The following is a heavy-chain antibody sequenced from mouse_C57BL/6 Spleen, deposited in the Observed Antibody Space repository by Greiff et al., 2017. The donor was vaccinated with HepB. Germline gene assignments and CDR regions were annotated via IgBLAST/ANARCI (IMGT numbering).Heavy chain of an antibody. CDR2: IRSKSNNYAT. Sequence: EVKVVESGGGLVQPKGSLKLSCAASGFSFNTYAMNWVRQAPGKGLEWVARIRSKSNNYATYYADSVKDRFTISRDDSESMLYLQMNNLKTEDTAMYYCVRQGGYYEDYAMDYWGQGTSVTVSS. CDR3: VRQGGYYEDYAMDY. D-gene: IGHD2-3*01. J-gene: IGHJ4*01. V-gene: IGHV10-1*01. CDR1: GFSFNTYA.